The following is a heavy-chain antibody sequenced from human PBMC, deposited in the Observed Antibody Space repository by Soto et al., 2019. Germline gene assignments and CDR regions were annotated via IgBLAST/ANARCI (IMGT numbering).Heavy chain of an antibody. CDR1: GGSISSSSYY. D-gene: IGHD1-26*01. V-gene: IGHV4-39*01. CDR2: IYYSGST. J-gene: IGHJ4*02. Sequence: SETLSLTCTVSGGSISSSSYYWGWIRQPPGKGLEWIGSIYYSGSTYYNPSLKSRVTISVDTSKNQFSLKLSSVTAADTAVYYCARQEGGSYYYFDYWGQGTLVTVSS. CDR3: ARQEGGSYYYFDY.